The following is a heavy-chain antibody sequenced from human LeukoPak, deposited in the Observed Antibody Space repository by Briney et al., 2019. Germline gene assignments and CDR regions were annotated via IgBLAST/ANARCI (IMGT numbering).Heavy chain of an antibody. Sequence: GGSLRLSCAASGFTFSNYWMSWVRQAPGKGLEWVANMKQDGSEKYYVDSVKGRFTISRDNAKNSLYLQMNSLRAEDTAVYYCARERSSWTWSVVVVRTKRGAAFDIWGQGTMVTVSS. D-gene: IGHD2-15*01. CDR3: ARERSSWTWSVVVVRTKRGAAFDI. J-gene: IGHJ3*02. V-gene: IGHV3-7*03. CDR1: GFTFSNYW. CDR2: MKQDGSEK.